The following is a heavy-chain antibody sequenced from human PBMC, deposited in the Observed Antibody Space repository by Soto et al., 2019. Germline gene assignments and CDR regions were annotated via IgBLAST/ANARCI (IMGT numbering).Heavy chain of an antibody. D-gene: IGHD3-3*01. CDR3: ARAPERADFWSGYAGSVWFDP. CDR2: MYNTGST. V-gene: IGHV4-59*01. J-gene: IGHJ5*02. Sequence: PSETLSITCTVSGGSISGNYSSWIRQPPGKGLEWLGYMYNTGSTVYNPSFKSRVTISVDTSKNQSPLKLSSVTAADTAVYYCARAPERADFWSGYAGSVWFDPWGQGTLVTVSS. CDR1: GGSISGNY.